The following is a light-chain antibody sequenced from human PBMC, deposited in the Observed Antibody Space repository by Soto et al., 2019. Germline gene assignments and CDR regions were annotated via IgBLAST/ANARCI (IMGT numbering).Light chain of an antibody. CDR3: HQYGSSPAT. CDR2: GAS. Sequence: EIVLTQSPGTLSLSPGERATLSCRASQSVTSNYLAWYQQKPGQAPRLLIYGASSRATGIPDRFSGSGSGTDFTRTISRLEPDDFVVYYCHQYGSSPATFGQGTTVEIK. V-gene: IGKV3-20*01. CDR1: QSVTSNY. J-gene: IGKJ1*01.